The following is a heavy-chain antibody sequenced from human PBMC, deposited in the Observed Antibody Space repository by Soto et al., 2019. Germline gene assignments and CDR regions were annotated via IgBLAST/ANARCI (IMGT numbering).Heavy chain of an antibody. V-gene: IGHV1-46*01. CDR3: ARGPDDSDVPRWDY. J-gene: IGHJ4*02. CDR1: GYTLTRFY. CDR2: INTRGGTT. Sequence: QVQLVQSGAAVRKPGASVRLSCKASGYTLTRFYLHWVRRAPGQGLEWMGIINTRGGTTAYAQKFRGRLTVTRDTSTSTVYMELSILRSEDTAIYYCARGPDDSDVPRWDYWGQGTRVTVSS. D-gene: IGHD4-17*01.